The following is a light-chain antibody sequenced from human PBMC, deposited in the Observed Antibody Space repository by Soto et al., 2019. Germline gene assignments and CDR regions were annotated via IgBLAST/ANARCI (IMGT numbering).Light chain of an antibody. CDR2: TAS. Sequence: DIPMTQAPSFLSASLGGRVTITWRASQDINKWLAWYQQKPGLAPNLVIYTASRLHGGGPSRFSGSASGTDFTLTISSLQPEDVATYYCQQGKSFPLTFGGGTKVDIK. CDR3: QQGKSFPLT. V-gene: IGKV1-12*01. CDR1: QDINKW. J-gene: IGKJ4*01.